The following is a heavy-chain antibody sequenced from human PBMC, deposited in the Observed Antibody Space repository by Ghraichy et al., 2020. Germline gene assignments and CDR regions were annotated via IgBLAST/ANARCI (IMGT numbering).Heavy chain of an antibody. J-gene: IGHJ4*02. Sequence: LSLTCAASGFTFSSYAMHWVRQAPGKGLEWVAVISYDGSNKYYADSVKGRFTISRDNSKNTLYLQMNSLRAEDTAVYYCARAPHPTGGYYYDSSGYYSSGDYWGQGTLVTVSS. V-gene: IGHV3-30*04. CDR2: ISYDGSNK. CDR3: ARAPHPTGGYYYDSSGYYSSGDY. D-gene: IGHD3-22*01. CDR1: GFTFSSYA.